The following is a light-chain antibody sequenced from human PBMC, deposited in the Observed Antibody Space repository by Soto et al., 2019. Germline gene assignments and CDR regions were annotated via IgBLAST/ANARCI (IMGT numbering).Light chain of an antibody. CDR3: QQYHLWPLT. CDR2: GAS. CDR1: QYINSN. V-gene: IGKV3-15*01. J-gene: IGKJ5*01. Sequence: EIVMTQSPATLSVSPGEGVTLSCRASQYINSNLAWYKQKPGQVPSLLIYGASTRATGIPARVGGSGSGTEFTLSISSLQSEDFAVYYCQQYHLWPLTLGQGTRLEIK.